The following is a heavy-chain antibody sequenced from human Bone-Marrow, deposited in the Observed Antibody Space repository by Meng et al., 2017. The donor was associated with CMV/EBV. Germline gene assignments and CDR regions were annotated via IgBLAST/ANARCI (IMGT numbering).Heavy chain of an antibody. D-gene: IGHD3-22*01. Sequence: ASVKVSCKASGYTFTSYYMHWVRQAPGQGLEWKGFINPSGGSTSYAQKFQGRVTMTRDTSTSTVYMVLSSLKSEDTAVYYCARAHYYDSSGYRHWGQGTLVTVSS. J-gene: IGHJ4*02. V-gene: IGHV1-46*01. CDR3: ARAHYYDSSGYRH. CDR1: GYTFTSYY. CDR2: INPSGGST.